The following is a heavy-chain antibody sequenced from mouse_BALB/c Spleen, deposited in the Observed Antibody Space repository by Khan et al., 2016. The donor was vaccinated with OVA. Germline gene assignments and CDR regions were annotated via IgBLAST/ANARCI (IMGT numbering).Heavy chain of an antibody. CDR2: INTYTGEP. CDR3: ERPPYFSYVMAY. CDR1: GYTFTNYG. V-gene: IGHV9-3-1*01. D-gene: IGHD2-10*01. J-gene: IGHJ4*01. Sequence: QIQLVQSGPELKKPGETVKISCKASGYTFTNYGMNWVKQAPGKGLKWMGWINTYTGEPTYADDFKGRFAFSLETSASTAYLQINNLKNEDTATYCYERPPYFSYVMAYWGQGTSVTVSS.